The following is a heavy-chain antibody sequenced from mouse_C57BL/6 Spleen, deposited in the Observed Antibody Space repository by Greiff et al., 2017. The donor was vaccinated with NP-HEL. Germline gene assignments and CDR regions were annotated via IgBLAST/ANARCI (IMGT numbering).Heavy chain of an antibody. V-gene: IGHV1-52*01. CDR2: IDPSDSET. CDR1: GYTFTSYW. CDR3: ARCGGAQAY. Sequence: VQLQQPGAELVRPGSSVKLSCKASGYTFTSYWMHWVKQRPIQGLEWIGNIDPSDSETHYNQKFKDKATLTVDKYSSTAYMQLSSLTSEDSAFYYCARCGGAQAYWGQGTLVTVSA. J-gene: IGHJ3*01.